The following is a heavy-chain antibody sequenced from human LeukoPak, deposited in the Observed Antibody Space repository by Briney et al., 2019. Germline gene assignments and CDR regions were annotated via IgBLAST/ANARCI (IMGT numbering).Heavy chain of an antibody. J-gene: IGHJ4*02. D-gene: IGHD3-10*01. Sequence: SETLSLTCTVSGYSISSGYYWGWIRQPPGKGLEWIGSIYHSGSTYYNPSLKSRVTISVDTSKNQFSLKLSSVTAADTAVYYCARRWPGTHPSDYWGQGTLVTVSS. V-gene: IGHV4-38-2*02. CDR3: ARRWPGTHPSDY. CDR2: IYHSGST. CDR1: GYSISSGYY.